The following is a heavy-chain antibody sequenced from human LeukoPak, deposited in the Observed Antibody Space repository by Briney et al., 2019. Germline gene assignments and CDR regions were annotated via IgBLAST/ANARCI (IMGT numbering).Heavy chain of an antibody. CDR1: GFTFSSYS. V-gene: IGHV3-21*01. CDR3: ARDPYYYGSGSPDDDY. D-gene: IGHD3-10*01. CDR2: ISSSSSYI. Sequence: PGGSLRLSCAASGFTFSSYSMNWVRQAPGKGLEWVSPISSSSSYIYYADSVKGRFTISRDNAKNSLYLQMNSLRAEDTAVYYCARDPYYYGSGSPDDDYWGQGTLVTVSS. J-gene: IGHJ4*02.